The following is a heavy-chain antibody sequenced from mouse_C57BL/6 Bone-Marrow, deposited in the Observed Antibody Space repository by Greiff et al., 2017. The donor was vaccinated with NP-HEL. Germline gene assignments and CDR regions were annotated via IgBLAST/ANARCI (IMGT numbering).Heavy chain of an antibody. CDR3: ARVGSSGYWFAY. CDR2: INPSSGYT. V-gene: IGHV1-4*01. Sequence: QVQLQQSGAELARPGASVKMSCKASGYTFTSYTMHWVKQRPGQGLEWIGYINPSSGYTKYNQKFKDKATLTADKSSSTAYMQLSSLTSEDSAVYYGARVGSSGYWFAYWGQGTLVTVSA. CDR1: GYTFTSYT. J-gene: IGHJ3*01. D-gene: IGHD3-2*02.